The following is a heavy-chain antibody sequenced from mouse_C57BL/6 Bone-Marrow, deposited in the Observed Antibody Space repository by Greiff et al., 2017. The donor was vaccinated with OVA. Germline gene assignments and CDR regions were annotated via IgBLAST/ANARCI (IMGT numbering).Heavy chain of an antibody. V-gene: IGHV1-81*01. D-gene: IGHD2-1*01. CDR1: GYTFTSYG. J-gene: IGHJ4*01. CDR2: IYPRSGNT. CDR3: ARGNYDGAMDY. Sequence: QVQLQQSGAELARPGDSVKLSCKASGYTFTSYGISWVKQRTGQGLEWIGEIYPRSGNTYYNEKFKGKATLTADKSSSTAYMELRSLTSEDSAVYFCARGNYDGAMDYWGQGTSVTVSS.